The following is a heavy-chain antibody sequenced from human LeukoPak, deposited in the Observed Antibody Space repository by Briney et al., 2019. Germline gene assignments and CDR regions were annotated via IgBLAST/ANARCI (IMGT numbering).Heavy chain of an antibody. CDR1: GFTFSSYG. CDR3: ARDRVGRGYSGYVDAFDI. V-gene: IGHV3-30*02. D-gene: IGHD5-12*01. Sequence: GGSLRLSCAASGFTFSSYGMHWVRQAPGKGLEWVAFIRYDGSNKYYADSVKGRFTISRDNSKNTLYLQMNSLRAEDTAVYYCARDRVGRGYSGYVDAFDIWGQGTMVTVSS. CDR2: IRYDGSNK. J-gene: IGHJ3*02.